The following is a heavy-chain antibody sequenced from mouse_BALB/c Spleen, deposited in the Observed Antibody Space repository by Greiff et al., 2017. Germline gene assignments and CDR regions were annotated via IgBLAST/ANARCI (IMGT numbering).Heavy chain of an antibody. CDR2: ILPGSGST. D-gene: IGHD1-2*01. V-gene: IGHV1-9*01. CDR3: ARGGTTASYAMDY. J-gene: IGHJ4*01. Sequence: LQESGAELMKPGASVKISCKATGYTFSSYWIEWVKQRPGHGLEWIGEILPGSGSTNYNEKFKGKATFTADTSSNTAYMQLSSLTSEDSAVYYCARGGTTASYAMDYWGQGTSVTVSS. CDR1: GYTFSSYW.